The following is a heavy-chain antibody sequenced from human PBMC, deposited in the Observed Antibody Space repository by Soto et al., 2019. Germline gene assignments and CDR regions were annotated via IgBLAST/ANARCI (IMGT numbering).Heavy chain of an antibody. CDR1: GFTFSSYG. J-gene: IGHJ6*02. V-gene: IGHV3-33*06. CDR2: IWYNGSDK. CDR3: AKDYGDWTGLYYYGMDV. D-gene: IGHD4-17*01. Sequence: LRLSCAASGFTFSSYGMHWVRQAPGKGLEWVAVIWYNGSDKKYADSVKGRFTISRDNPEKTLYLQMNSLRAEDTAVYYCAKDYGDWTGLYYYGMDVWGQGTTVTV.